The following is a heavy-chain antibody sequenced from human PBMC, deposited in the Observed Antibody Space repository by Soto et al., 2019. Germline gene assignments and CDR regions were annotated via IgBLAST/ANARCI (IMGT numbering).Heavy chain of an antibody. CDR1: GGSITGYY. Sequence: KASETLSLTCTVSGGSITGYYWTWIRQPPGKGLEWIGYVFYKGNTNYNPSLKSRVTISVDTSANQFSLRLSSVTAADTAVYYCARSGDSFGFPDYWGQGPLVTVSS. CDR3: ARSGDSFGFPDY. J-gene: IGHJ4*02. D-gene: IGHD5-18*01. V-gene: IGHV4-59*01. CDR2: VFYKGNT.